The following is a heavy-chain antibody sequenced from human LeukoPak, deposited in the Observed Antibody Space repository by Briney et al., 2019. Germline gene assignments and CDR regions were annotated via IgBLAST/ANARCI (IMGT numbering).Heavy chain of an antibody. V-gene: IGHV1-69*13. D-gene: IGHD3-10*01. CDR3: ASKGAPLYYYGSGSFGWFDP. CDR2: IIPIFTTP. CDR1: GGTFSSFG. Sequence: SVKVSCKASGGTFSSFGFIWVRQAPGQDLEWMGGIIPIFTTPNFPRTFQGRVTITADESTSTAYMELSSLRSEDTAVYYCASKGAPLYYYGSGSFGWFDPWGQGTLVTVSS. J-gene: IGHJ5*02.